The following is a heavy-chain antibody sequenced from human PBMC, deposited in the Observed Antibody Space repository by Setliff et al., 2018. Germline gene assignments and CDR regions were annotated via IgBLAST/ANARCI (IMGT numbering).Heavy chain of an antibody. D-gene: IGHD3-3*01. V-gene: IGHV4-61*09. CDR1: MTPSAVVITT. Sequence: SETLPSPALSLMTPSAVVITTGAGSGSPPGRDWSGLVRSIPVGSTNYNPSLKGRATLSIDASKKQFSLKLTSVTAADTAVYYCARMSGFLYMDVWGKGTTVTVSS. J-gene: IGHJ6*03. CDR3: ARMSGFLYMDV. CDR2: SIPVGST.